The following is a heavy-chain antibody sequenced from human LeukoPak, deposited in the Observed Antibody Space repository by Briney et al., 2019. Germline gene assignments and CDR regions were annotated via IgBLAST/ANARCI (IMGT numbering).Heavy chain of an antibody. CDR3: ARVLSSSWGAYYYYGMDV. D-gene: IGHD6-13*01. J-gene: IGHJ6*02. CDR1: GYIFSDYY. CDR2: ISSRSIYT. Sequence: KPGGSLTLSCAVSGYIFSDYYMSWIRQARGKGREGVSYISSRSIYTKYADSVKGRLTISRDNAKNSLYLQMNSLRAEDTSVYYCARVLSSSWGAYYYYGMDVWGQGTTV. V-gene: IGHV3-11*06.